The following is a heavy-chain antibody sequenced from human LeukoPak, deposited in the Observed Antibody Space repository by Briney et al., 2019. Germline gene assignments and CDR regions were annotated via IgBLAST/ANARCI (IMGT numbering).Heavy chain of an antibody. V-gene: IGHV4-59*01. CDR1: GGSISSYY. CDR3: ATSYGNAVDAFDI. CDR2: IYYTGTT. D-gene: IGHD1-1*01. Sequence: KPSETLSLTCTVSGGSISSYYWSWIRQPPGKGLEWIGYIYYTGTTNYNPSLKSRVTISVDTSKNQFSLKLTSVTAADTAVYYCATSYGNAVDAFDIWGQGTMVTVSS. J-gene: IGHJ3*02.